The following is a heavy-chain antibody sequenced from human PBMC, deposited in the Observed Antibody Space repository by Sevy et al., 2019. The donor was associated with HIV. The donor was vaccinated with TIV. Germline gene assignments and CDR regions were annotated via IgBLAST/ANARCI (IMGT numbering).Heavy chain of an antibody. CDR3: AKTPVTRIIGRMYFFDN. D-gene: IGHD2-15*01. V-gene: IGHV3-23*01. CDR2: ISAAGSIT. CDR1: GFIFSSYV. Sequence: GGSLRLSCVASGFIFSSYVMSWVRQAPGRGLEWVSTISAAGSITYYADSLKGRFTISRDNSKNTLYLQVTSLRADDTAVYYCAKTPVTRIIGRMYFFDNWGQGNMVTVSS. J-gene: IGHJ4*02.